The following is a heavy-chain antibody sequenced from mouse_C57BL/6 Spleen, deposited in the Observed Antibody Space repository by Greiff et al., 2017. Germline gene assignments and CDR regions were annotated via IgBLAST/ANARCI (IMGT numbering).Heavy chain of an antibody. D-gene: IGHD2-3*01. Sequence: QVQLKQPGAELVKPGASVKMSCKASGYTFTSYWITWVKQRPGQGLEWIGDIYPGSGSTNYNEKFKSKATLTVDTSSSTAYMQLSSLTSEDSAVYYCARRDGYPYAMDYWGKGTSVTVSS. V-gene: IGHV1-55*01. CDR2: IYPGSGST. CDR1: GYTFTSYW. J-gene: IGHJ4*01. CDR3: ARRDGYPYAMDY.